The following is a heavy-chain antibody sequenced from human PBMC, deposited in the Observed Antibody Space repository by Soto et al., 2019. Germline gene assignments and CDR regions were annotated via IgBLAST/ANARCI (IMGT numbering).Heavy chain of an antibody. J-gene: IGHJ6*02. CDR2: ISAYNGNT. CDR1: GYTFTSYG. D-gene: IGHD3-3*01. CDR3: ARDRYYDFWSGYSTYYYGMDV. Sequence: QVQLVQSGAEVKKPGASVKVSCKASGYTFTSYGISWVRQAPGQGLEWMGWISAYNGNTNYAQKLQGRVTMTTDTSTSTAYMELRSLRSDDTAVYYCARDRYYDFWSGYSTYYYGMDVWGQGTTVTVSS. V-gene: IGHV1-18*01.